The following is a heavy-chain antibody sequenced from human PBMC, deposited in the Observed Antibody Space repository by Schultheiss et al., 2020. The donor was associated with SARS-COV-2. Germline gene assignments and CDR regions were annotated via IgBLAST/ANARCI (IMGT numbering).Heavy chain of an antibody. Sequence: SETLSLTCTVSGGSIRSYCWSWIRQPPGKGLEWIGYIYNNGRTTNYSPSLKSRVTISVDTSKNQFSLKLTSVTAADTAVYYCAKGTVTTIFRPKGTEMRYEMDVWGQGTTVTVSS. CDR2: IYNNGRTT. V-gene: IGHV4-59*08. D-gene: IGHD5-12*01. J-gene: IGHJ6*02. CDR3: AKGTVTTIFRPKGTEMRYEMDV. CDR1: GGSIRSYC.